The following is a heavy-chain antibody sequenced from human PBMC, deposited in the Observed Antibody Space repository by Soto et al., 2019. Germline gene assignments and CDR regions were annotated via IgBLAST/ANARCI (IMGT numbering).Heavy chain of an antibody. CDR2: ISYDGSNK. CDR1: GFTFSSYG. V-gene: IGHV3-30*18. J-gene: IGHJ3*02. CDR3: AKVRNIALLYDAFDI. Sequence: QMQLVESGGGVVQPGRSLRLSCAASGFTFSSYGMHWVRQAPGKGLEWVAVISYDGSNKYYADSVKGRFTISRDNSKNTLYLQMNSLRAEDTAVYYCAKVRNIALLYDAFDIWGQGTMVTVSS. D-gene: IGHD5-12*01.